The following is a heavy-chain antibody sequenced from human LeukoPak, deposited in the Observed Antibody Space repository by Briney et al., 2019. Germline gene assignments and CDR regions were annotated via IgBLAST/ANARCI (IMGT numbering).Heavy chain of an antibody. CDR2: ISAYNGNT. V-gene: IGHV1-18*04. D-gene: IGHD5-18*01. CDR1: GYTFTSYG. Sequence: GASVKVSCTASGYTFTSYGISWVRQAPGQGLEWMGWISAYNGNTNYAQKLQGRVTMTTDTSTSTAYMGLRSLRSDDTAVYYCARMDTAMVTFDYFDYWGQGTLVTVSS. J-gene: IGHJ4*02. CDR3: ARMDTAMVTFDYFDY.